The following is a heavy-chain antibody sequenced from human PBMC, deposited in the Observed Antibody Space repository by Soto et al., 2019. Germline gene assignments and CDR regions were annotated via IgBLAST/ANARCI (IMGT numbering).Heavy chain of an antibody. CDR1: GLTFNSFW. D-gene: IGHD6-19*01. CDR3: ATGSGLYSPDY. CDR2: ITGDGIST. J-gene: IGHJ4*02. V-gene: IGHV3-74*01. Sequence: EVQLVESGGGLVQPGGPLRLSCAASGLTFNSFWSNWVRQPPGKGLVWVSLITGDGISTNYADSVKGRFPISRDNARNTLYLQMNRLRAEDTAVYYCATGSGLYSPDYWGQGTLVTVSS.